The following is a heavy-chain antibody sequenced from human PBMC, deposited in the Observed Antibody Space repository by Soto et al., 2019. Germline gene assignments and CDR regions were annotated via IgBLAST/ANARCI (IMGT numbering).Heavy chain of an antibody. CDR2: ISGSAGST. D-gene: IGHD1-26*01. J-gene: IGHJ4*02. CDR3: AKDSGRLFDY. CDR1: GFTFSSYA. V-gene: IGHV3-23*01. Sequence: GGSLRLSCAASGFTFSSYAMSWVRQAPGKGLEWVSAISGSAGSTYYADSVKGRFTISRDNSKNKLYLQMNSLRAEETAVYYCAKDSGRLFDYWGPGTLVTAYS.